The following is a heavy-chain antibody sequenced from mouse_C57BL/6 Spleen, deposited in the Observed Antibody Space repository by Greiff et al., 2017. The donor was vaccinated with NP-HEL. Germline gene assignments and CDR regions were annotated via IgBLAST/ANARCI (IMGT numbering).Heavy chain of an antibody. CDR1: GYTFTTYP. V-gene: IGHV1-47*01. D-gene: IGHD2-5*01. Sequence: VNLVESGAELVKPGASVKMSCKASGYTFTTYPIEWMKQNHGKSLEWIGNFHPYNDDTKYNEKFKGKATLTVEKSSSTVYLELSRLTSDDSAVYYCARAYYSNHWYFDVWGTGTTVTVSS. CDR3: ARAYYSNHWYFDV. J-gene: IGHJ1*03. CDR2: FHPYNDDT.